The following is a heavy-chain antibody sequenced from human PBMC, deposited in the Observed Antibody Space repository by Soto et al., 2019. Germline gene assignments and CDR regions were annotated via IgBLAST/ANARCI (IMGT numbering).Heavy chain of an antibody. D-gene: IGHD2-15*01. Sequence: GGSLRLSCAASGFTFSSYAMSWVRQAPGKGLEWVSAISGSGGSTYYADSVKGRFTISRDNSKNTLYLQMNSLRAEDTAVYYCAKTLPSTDIVVVVADDAAFDIWGQGTMVTVAS. CDR1: GFTFSSYA. CDR2: ISGSGGST. V-gene: IGHV3-23*01. J-gene: IGHJ3*02. CDR3: AKTLPSTDIVVVVADDAAFDI.